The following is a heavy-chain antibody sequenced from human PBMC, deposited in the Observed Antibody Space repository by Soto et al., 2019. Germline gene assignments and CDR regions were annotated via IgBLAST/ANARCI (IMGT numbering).Heavy chain of an antibody. D-gene: IGHD4-17*01. CDR1: GASITTGGLS. V-gene: IGHV4-30-2*01. J-gene: IGHJ4*02. Sequence: QVQLRESGSGQVKPSQTLSLTCAVSGASITTGGLSWSWIRQPPGKGLEWIGYIYHSGRSFYRPSLRGRVSMSLATSRNQFSLSLTSVTAADTDVYYCARVYGDHTGAFDYWGQGTLVTVSA. CDR3: ARVYGDHTGAFDY. CDR2: IYHSGRS.